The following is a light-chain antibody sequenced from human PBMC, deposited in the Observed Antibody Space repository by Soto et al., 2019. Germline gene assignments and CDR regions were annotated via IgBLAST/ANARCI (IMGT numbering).Light chain of an antibody. J-gene: IGKJ1*01. V-gene: IGKV3-20*01. Sequence: EIVLTQSPGTLSLSPGERATLSCKASQSVSSTYLAWYQHKPGQAPRLIIYGAFSRATGIPDRFSGSESGTEFTLTISSLQPDDFATYYCQHYNTYSWTFGQGTKVDNK. CDR3: QHYNTYSWT. CDR1: QSVSSTY. CDR2: GAF.